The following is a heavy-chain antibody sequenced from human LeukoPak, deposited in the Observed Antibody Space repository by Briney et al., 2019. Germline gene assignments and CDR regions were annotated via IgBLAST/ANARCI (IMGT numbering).Heavy chain of an antibody. Sequence: ASVKVSCKASGYTFTGYYMHWVRQAPGQGLEWMGWINPNSGGTNYAQKFQGKVTMTRDTSISTAYMELSRLRSDDTAVYYCARDYPQVRATLTFDYWGQGTQVTVSS. D-gene: IGHD1-26*01. CDR3: ARDYPQVRATLTFDY. CDR1: GYTFTGYY. J-gene: IGHJ4*02. CDR2: INPNSGGT. V-gene: IGHV1-2*02.